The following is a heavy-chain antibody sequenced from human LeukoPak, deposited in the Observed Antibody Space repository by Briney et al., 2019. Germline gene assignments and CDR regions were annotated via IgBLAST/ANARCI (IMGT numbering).Heavy chain of an antibody. CDR2: FSASDGSR. Sequence: GGSLRLSREASGFSFSSYGMSWVRQAPGEGLQWVSGFSASDGSRYDADSVKGRFTISRDNAKNTLYLQMNSLRADDTAVYYCARSRWLDAFDYWGQGTLVTVSS. J-gene: IGHJ4*02. V-gene: IGHV3-23*01. D-gene: IGHD6-19*01. CDR3: ARSRWLDAFDY. CDR1: GFSFSSYG.